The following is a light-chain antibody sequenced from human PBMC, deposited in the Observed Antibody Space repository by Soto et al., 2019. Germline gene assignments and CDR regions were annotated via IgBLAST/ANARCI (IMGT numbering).Light chain of an antibody. CDR1: QSVSSSY. J-gene: IGKJ2*01. CDR3: QQYGRTYT. V-gene: IGKV3-20*01. CDR2: GAS. Sequence: EIVLTQSPGTLSLSPGERATLSCRASQSVSSSYLAWYQQKPGQAPRLLIYGASSRATGIPDRFSGSGSGTYFTLTISRLETEDFAVYYCQQYGRTYTFGQGTKLEIK.